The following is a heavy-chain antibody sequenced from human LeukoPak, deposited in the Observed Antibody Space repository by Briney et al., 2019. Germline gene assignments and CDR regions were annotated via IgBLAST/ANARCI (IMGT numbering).Heavy chain of an antibody. Sequence: ASVKVSCKASGYTFTGYYMHWVRQAPGQGLEWMGRINPNSGGTNYAQKLQGRVTMTTDTSTSTAYMELRSLRSDDTAVYYCARMCAITIFGVVKYYFDYWGQGTLVTVSS. D-gene: IGHD3-3*01. CDR2: INPNSGGT. V-gene: IGHV1-2*06. CDR3: ARMCAITIFGVVKYYFDY. J-gene: IGHJ4*02. CDR1: GYTFTGYY.